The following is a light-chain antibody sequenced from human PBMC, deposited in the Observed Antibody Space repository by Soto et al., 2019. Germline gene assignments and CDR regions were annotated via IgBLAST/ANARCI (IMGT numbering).Light chain of an antibody. CDR1: SSDVGGYNY. V-gene: IGLV2-14*01. J-gene: IGLJ2*01. CDR3: SSYTSSSTLDVV. Sequence: QSVLTQPASASGSPGQSITISCTGTSSDVGGYNYVSWYQQHPGKAPKLMIYEVSNRPSGVSNRFSGSKSANTASLTISGLQAEDEADYYCSSYTSSSTLDVVFGGGTKLTVL. CDR2: EVS.